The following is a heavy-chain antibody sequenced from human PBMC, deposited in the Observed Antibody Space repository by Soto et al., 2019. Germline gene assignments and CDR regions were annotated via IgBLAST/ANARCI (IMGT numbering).Heavy chain of an antibody. Sequence: GRSMRLSCAASGFMFRNFGMNWVSKATGKGLEWVSGIGASGGTTHLADSVKGRFTISRDNSRNILFLQMNSLRVEDTAVYYCGKDPNGDYVAAFDIWGPGTVVTVSS. D-gene: IGHD4-17*01. CDR1: GFMFRNFG. CDR3: GKDPNGDYVAAFDI. CDR2: IGASGGTT. V-gene: IGHV3-23*01. J-gene: IGHJ3*02.